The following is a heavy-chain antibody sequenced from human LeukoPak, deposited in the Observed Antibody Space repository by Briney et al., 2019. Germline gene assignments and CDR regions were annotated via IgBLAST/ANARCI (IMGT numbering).Heavy chain of an antibody. CDR1: GFTFSDYY. CDR2: ISNSGGAI. J-gene: IGHJ4*02. V-gene: IGHV3-11*04. D-gene: IGHD1-26*01. Sequence: GGSLRLSCAASGFTFSDYYMSWIRRAPGKGLEWVSYISNSGGAIYYADSVKGRFTISRDNAMNSLFLQMNSLRAEDTAVYYCARVRGSYSSDSWGQGTLVTVSS. CDR3: ARVRGSYSSDS.